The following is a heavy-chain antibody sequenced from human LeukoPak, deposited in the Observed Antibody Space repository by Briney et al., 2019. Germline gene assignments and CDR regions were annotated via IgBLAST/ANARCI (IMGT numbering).Heavy chain of an antibody. V-gene: IGHV1-69*05. CDR2: IIPIFGTA. Sequence: GASVKVSCKASGGTFSSYAISWVRQAPGQGLEWMGGIIPIFGTANYAQKFQGRVTITTDESTSTAYMELRSLRSEDTAVYYCARTRMNYYDNPGFDYWGQGTLVSVSS. CDR1: GGTFSSYA. D-gene: IGHD3-22*01. J-gene: IGHJ4*02. CDR3: ARTRMNYYDNPGFDY.